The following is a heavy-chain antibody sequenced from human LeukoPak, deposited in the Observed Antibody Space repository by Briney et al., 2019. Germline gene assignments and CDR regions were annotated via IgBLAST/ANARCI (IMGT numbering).Heavy chain of an antibody. Sequence: KISWKGSGYIFTKYWIGWVRQMPGKGLEWMGIIPIFGTANYAQKFQGRVTITADESTSTAYMELSSLRSEDTAVYYCAEHGQYFDYWGQGTLVTVSS. CDR1: GYIFTKYW. D-gene: IGHD1/OR15-1a*01. V-gene: IGHV1-69*01. CDR2: IIPIFGTA. CDR3: AEHGQYFDY. J-gene: IGHJ4*02.